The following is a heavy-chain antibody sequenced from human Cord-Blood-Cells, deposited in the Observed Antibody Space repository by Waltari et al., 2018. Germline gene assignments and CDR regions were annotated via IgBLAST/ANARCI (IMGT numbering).Heavy chain of an antibody. Sequence: QVQLVQSGAEVKKPGASVKVSCKASGYTFTSYDINWLRQATGKGLEWMGCMNPNSGNTGYAQKFQGRVTITRNTAISTAYMELSSLRSEDTAVYYCARGRRYNWNYVYWGQGTLVTVSS. J-gene: IGHJ4*02. CDR2: MNPNSGNT. CDR3: ARGRRYNWNYVY. V-gene: IGHV1-8*03. CDR1: GYTFTSYD. D-gene: IGHD1-7*01.